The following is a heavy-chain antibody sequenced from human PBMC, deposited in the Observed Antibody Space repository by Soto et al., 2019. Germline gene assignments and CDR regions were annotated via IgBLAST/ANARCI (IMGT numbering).Heavy chain of an antibody. CDR2: IDAAVSLT. CDR3: ARDQTMAGATAFDY. CDR1: GFTFSTYW. Sequence: EVQLVESGGGLVQPGGSLRLSCAASGFTFSTYWMHWVRQTPGKGLVWVARIDAAVSLTTYADSVKGRFTISRDNAKNRLYLQMNSVRAEDTAVYYCARDQTMAGATAFDYCGQGILVTVSS. D-gene: IGHD6-19*01. V-gene: IGHV3-74*01. J-gene: IGHJ4*02.